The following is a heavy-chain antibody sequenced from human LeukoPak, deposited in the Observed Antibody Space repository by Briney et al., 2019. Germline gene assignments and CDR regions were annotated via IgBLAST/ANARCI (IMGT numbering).Heavy chain of an antibody. J-gene: IGHJ5*02. D-gene: IGHD2-8*01. CDR3: ARVPFVVMGDTGNWFDP. CDR2: INTNTGNP. V-gene: IGHV7-4-1*02. Sequence: VASVKVSCKASGGTFSSYAISWVRQAPGQGLEWMGWINTNTGNPTYAQGFTGRFVFSLDKLVSTAYLQISRLKAEDTAVYYCARVPFVVMGDTGNWFDPWGQGTLVTVSS. CDR1: GGTFSSYA.